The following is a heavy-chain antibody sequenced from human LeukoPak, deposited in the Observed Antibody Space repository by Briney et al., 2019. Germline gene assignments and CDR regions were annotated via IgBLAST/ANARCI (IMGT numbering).Heavy chain of an antibody. D-gene: IGHD3-22*01. V-gene: IGHV1-2*02. CDR2: INPNSGGT. J-gene: IGHJ4*02. Sequence: ASVKVSCKASGYTFTGYYMHWGRQAPGQGLEWMGWINPNSGGTNYAQKLQGRVTMTTDTSTSTAYMELRSLRSDDTAVYYCARGYSSGYLFDYWGQGTLVTVSS. CDR3: ARGYSSGYLFDY. CDR1: GYTFTGYY.